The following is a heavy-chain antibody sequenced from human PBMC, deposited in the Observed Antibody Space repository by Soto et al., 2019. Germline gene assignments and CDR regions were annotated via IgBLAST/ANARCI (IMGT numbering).Heavy chain of an antibody. CDR1: GFTFSSYA. CDR2: ISGSGGST. Sequence: GGSLRLSCAASGFTFSSYAMSWVRQAPGKGLEWVSAISGSGGSTYYADSVKGRFTISRDNSKNTLYLQMNSLRAEDTAVYYCAQEGHTGRSGWYYFDYWGQGTPVTVSS. J-gene: IGHJ4*02. CDR3: AQEGHTGRSGWYYFDY. V-gene: IGHV3-23*01. D-gene: IGHD6-19*01.